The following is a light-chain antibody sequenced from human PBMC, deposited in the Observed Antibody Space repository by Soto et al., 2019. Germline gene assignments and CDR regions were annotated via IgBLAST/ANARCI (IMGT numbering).Light chain of an antibody. Sequence: EIVLTQSPGTLSLSPGERATLSCRASQSVSSDYVAWNQQKPGQAPRLLIYGASSWATGIPDRFSGSGSGTDFTLTISRLELEDFAVYYCQQYGSSPCTFGQGTKLEIK. CDR2: GAS. V-gene: IGKV3-20*01. J-gene: IGKJ2*02. CDR3: QQYGSSPCT. CDR1: QSVSSDY.